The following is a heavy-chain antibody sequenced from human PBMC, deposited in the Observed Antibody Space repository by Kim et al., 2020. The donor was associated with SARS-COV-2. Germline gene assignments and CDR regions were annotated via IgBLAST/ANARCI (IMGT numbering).Heavy chain of an antibody. CDR3: ARVNGYSYGGGMDV. J-gene: IGHJ6*02. CDR1: GFTFSSYD. D-gene: IGHD5-18*01. CDR2: IGTAGDT. V-gene: IGHV3-13*01. Sequence: GGSLRLSCAASGFTFSSYDMHWVRQATGKGLEWVSAIGTAGDTYYPGSVKGRFTISRENAKNSLYLQMNSLRAGDTAVYYCARVNGYSYGGGMDVWGQGTTVTVSS.